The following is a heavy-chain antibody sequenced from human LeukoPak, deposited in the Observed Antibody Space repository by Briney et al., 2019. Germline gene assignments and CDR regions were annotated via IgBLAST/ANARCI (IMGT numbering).Heavy chain of an antibody. CDR2: ISSSSNYI. J-gene: IGHJ5*02. CDR3: VRIPNSANFPNWFDP. Sequence: AESLTLSCAASGFTFSSSTMNWVRQPPGKGLERVSSISSSSNYIYYADPVKSRFTISRDNAKNPLYLQMNSLRAEDTAVYYCVRIPNSANFPNWFDPWGQGTLVTVSS. D-gene: IGHD4/OR15-4a*01. V-gene: IGHV3-21*01. CDR1: GFTFSSST.